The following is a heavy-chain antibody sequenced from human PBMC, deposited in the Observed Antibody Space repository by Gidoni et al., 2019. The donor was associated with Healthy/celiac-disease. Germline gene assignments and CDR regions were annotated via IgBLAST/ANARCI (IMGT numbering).Heavy chain of an antibody. CDR2: IWYDGSNK. J-gene: IGHJ3*02. CDR1: GFTFSRYG. D-gene: IGHD3-10*01. CDR3: ARSRSGFDAFDI. Sequence: QVQLVESGGGVVQPGGSLRLSCAASGFTFSRYGMHWVRQAPGKGLEWVAVIWYDGSNKYYADSVKGRFTISRDNSKNTLYLQMNSLRAEDTAVYYCARSRSGFDAFDIWGQGTMVTVSS. V-gene: IGHV3-33*01.